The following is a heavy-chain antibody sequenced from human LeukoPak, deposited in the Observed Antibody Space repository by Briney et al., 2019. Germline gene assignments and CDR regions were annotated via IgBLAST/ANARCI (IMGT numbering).Heavy chain of an antibody. CDR3: ATERFLEWSPLGENWFVP. J-gene: IGHJ5*02. V-gene: IGHV1-24*01. CDR1: GYTLTELS. Sequence: ASVKVSCKVSGYTLTELSMHWVRQAPGKGLEWMGGFDPEDGETIYAQKFQGRVTMTEDTSTDTAYMELSSLRSEDTAVYYCATERFLEWSPLGENWFVPWGQGTLVTVSS. CDR2: FDPEDGET. D-gene: IGHD3-3*01.